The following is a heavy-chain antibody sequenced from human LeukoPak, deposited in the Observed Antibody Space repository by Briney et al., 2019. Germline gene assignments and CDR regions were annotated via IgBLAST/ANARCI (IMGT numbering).Heavy chain of an antibody. CDR1: GFTFSSYA. V-gene: IGHV3-23*01. D-gene: IGHD3-3*01. Sequence: GSLRLSCAASGFTFSSYAMSWVRQAPGKGLEWVSAISGSGGSTYYADSVKGRFTISRDNSKNTLYLQMNSLRAEDTAVYYCAKDRTNYDFWSSPFDYWGQGTLVTVSS. CDR3: AKDRTNYDFWSSPFDY. CDR2: ISGSGGST. J-gene: IGHJ4*02.